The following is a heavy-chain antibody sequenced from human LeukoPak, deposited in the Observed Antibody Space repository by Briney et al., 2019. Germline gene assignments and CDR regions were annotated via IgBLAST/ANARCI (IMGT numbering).Heavy chain of an antibody. J-gene: IGHJ3*02. D-gene: IGHD5-12*01. V-gene: IGHV4-31*03. CDR3: ARDFVDNDAFDI. Sequence: SQTLSLTCTVSGGSISSGGYYWSWIRQHPGKGLEWIGYIYYSGSTYYNPSLKSRVTISVDTSKNQFSLKLSSVTAAEPAVYYCARDFVDNDAFDIWGQGTMVTVPS. CDR2: IYYSGST. CDR1: GGSISSGGYY.